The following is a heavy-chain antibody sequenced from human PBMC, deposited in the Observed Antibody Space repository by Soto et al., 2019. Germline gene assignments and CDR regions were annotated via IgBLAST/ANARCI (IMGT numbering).Heavy chain of an antibody. CDR2: ISGSGGSP. V-gene: IGHV3-23*01. CDR3: AREGDITAAFDY. CDR1: GLIFSNYA. D-gene: IGHD6-13*01. Sequence: EVQELESGGVLVQHGGSLRLSCVASGLIFSNYAMSWVRQAPGKGLEWVSGISGSGGSPHYADSAKGRFTISRENSQNTLFAPSNTLRAEDTAVYYCAREGDITAAFDYWGQGTLVTVS. J-gene: IGHJ4*02.